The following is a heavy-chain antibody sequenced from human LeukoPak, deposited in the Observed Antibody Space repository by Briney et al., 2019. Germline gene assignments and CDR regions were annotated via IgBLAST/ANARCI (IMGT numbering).Heavy chain of an antibody. V-gene: IGHV3-48*03. D-gene: IGHD3-10*01. CDR3: ARGSRTMVRGVINGDFGY. CDR1: GFTFSSYE. J-gene: IGHJ4*02. CDR2: ISSSGSTI. Sequence: GGSLRLSCAASGFTFSSYEMNWVRQAPGKGLEWVSYISSSGSTIYYADSVKGRFTISRDNAKNSLYLQMNSLRAEDTAVYYCARGSRTMVRGVINGDFGYWGQRTLVTVSS.